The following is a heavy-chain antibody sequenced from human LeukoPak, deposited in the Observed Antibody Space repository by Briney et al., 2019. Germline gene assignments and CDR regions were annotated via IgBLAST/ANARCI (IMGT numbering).Heavy chain of an antibody. CDR2: MNPNSGNT. J-gene: IGHJ4*02. CDR1: GYTFTSYD. CDR3: ARAGEGYCSGGSCYSGYFDY. Sequence: GASVKVSCKASGYTFTSYDINWVRRATGQGLEWMEWMNPNSGNTGYAQKFQGRVTMTRNTSISTAYMELSSLRSEDTAVYYCARAGEGYCSGGSCYSGYFDYWGQGTLVTVSS. V-gene: IGHV1-8*01. D-gene: IGHD2-15*01.